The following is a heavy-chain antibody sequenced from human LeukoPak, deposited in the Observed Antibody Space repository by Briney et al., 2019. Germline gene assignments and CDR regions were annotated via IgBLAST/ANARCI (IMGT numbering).Heavy chain of an antibody. CDR2: INPNSGGT. CDR1: GYTFTGYY. V-gene: IGHV1-2*02. D-gene: IGHD1-7*01. CDR3: ARGPTADGTGTTSPPDY. Sequence: GASVKVSCKASGYTFTGYYMHWVRQAPGQGLEWMGWINPNSGGTNYAQKFQGRVTMTRDTSISTAYMELSRLRSDDTAVYYCARGPTADGTGTTSPPDYLGQGTLVTVSS. J-gene: IGHJ4*02.